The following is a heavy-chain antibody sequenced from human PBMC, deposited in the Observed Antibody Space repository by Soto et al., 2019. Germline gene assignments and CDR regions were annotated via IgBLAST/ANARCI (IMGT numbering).Heavy chain of an antibody. J-gene: IGHJ3*02. CDR3: ARDTCSGGSCYFGAFDI. V-gene: IGHV3-66*01. Sequence: EVQLVESGGGLVQPGGSLRLSCAASGFTVSSNYMSWVRQAPGKGLEWVSVIYSGGSTYYADSVKGRFTISRDNSKNTLYLQMNSLRAEDTAVYYCARDTCSGGSCYFGAFDIWGQGTMDTVSS. CDR2: IYSGGST. D-gene: IGHD2-15*01. CDR1: GFTVSSNY.